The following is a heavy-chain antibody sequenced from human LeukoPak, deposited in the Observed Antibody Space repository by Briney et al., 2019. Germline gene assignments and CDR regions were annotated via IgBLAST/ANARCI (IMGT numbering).Heavy chain of an antibody. D-gene: IGHD6-13*01. V-gene: IGHV4-39*01. CDR1: GGSISSSSYY. CDR3: ARHPPIAARFDY. J-gene: IGHJ4*02. Sequence: KSSETLSLTFTVSGGSISSSSYYWGWIRQPPGKGLEWIGSIYYSGSTYYNPSLKSRVTISVDTSKNQFSLKLSSVTAADTAVYYYARHPPIAARFDYWGQGTLVTVSS. CDR2: IYYSGST.